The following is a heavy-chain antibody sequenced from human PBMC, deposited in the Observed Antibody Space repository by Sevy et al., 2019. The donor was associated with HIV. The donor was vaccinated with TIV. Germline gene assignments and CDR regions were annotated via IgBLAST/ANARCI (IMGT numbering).Heavy chain of an antibody. D-gene: IGHD1-26*01. CDR1: GGSITSLY. J-gene: IGHJ4*02. CDR3: AGENAWGRGYS. Sequence: SETLSLTCTVSGGSITSLYWNWIRQPPGKGLEWMANIYYNGHINYNPSLTSRVTLFLDTSKNQFSLRLSSVTAADTAMYYCAGENAWGRGYSWGQGTLVTVSS. V-gene: IGHV4-59*08. CDR2: IYYNGHI.